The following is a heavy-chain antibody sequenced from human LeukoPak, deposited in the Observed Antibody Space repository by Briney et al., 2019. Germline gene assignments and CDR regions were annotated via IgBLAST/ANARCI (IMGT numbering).Heavy chain of an antibody. CDR1: GFTFSRYS. CDR2: TSSSSSYI. D-gene: IGHD5-12*01. J-gene: IGHJ4*02. CDR3: ARVIVATYYFDY. Sequence: GGSLRLSCAASGFTFSRYSMNWVRQAPGKGLEWVSSTSSSSSYIYYADSVKGRFTISRDNAKNSLYLQMNSLRAEDTAVYYCARVIVATYYFDYWGQGTLVTVSS. V-gene: IGHV3-21*01.